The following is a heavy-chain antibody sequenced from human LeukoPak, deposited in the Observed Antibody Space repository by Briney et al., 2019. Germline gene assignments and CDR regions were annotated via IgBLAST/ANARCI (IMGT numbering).Heavy chain of an antibody. J-gene: IGHJ4*02. Sequence: SETLSLTCTVSGGSISSYYWSWIRQPPGKGLEWIGYTYYSGSTNYNPSLKSRVTISVDTSKNQFSLKLSSVTAADTAVYYCARGLLNTNYSSGLGYFDYWGQGTLVTVSS. D-gene: IGHD6-19*01. CDR2: TYYSGST. V-gene: IGHV4-59*01. CDR3: ARGLLNTNYSSGLGYFDY. CDR1: GGSISSYY.